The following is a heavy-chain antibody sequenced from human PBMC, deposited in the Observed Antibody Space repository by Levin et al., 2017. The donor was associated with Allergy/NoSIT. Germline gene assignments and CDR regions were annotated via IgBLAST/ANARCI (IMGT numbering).Heavy chain of an antibody. CDR2: INHSGST. CDR3: AESNELPHAFDI. Sequence: PSETLSLTCAVYGGSFSGYYWSWIRQPPGKGLEWIGEINHSGSTNYNPSLKSRVTISVDTSKNQFSLKLSSVTAADTAVYYCAESNELPHAFDIWGQGTMVTVSS. V-gene: IGHV4-34*01. J-gene: IGHJ3*02. D-gene: IGHD2-15*01. CDR1: GGSFSGYY.